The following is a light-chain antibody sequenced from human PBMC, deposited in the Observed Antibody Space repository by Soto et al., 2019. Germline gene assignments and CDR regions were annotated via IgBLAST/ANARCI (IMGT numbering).Light chain of an antibody. CDR2: TAS. CDR1: HSISNF. Sequence: DIQMTQSPSSLSASLGDRVTITCRASHSISNFLNWYQQKPGKAPNLLIYTASSLQRGVPSRFSGSGSGTDFTLTISSLQPEDFASYYCQQSYSTPYSFGQGTKVDI. V-gene: IGKV1-39*01. CDR3: QQSYSTPYS. J-gene: IGKJ2*03.